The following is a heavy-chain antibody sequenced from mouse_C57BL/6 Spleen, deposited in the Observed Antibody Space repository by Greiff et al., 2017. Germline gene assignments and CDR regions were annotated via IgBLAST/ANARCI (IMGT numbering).Heavy chain of an antibody. CDR3: AGDGDYFDY. D-gene: IGHD3-3*01. J-gene: IGHJ2*01. V-gene: IGHV1-82*01. CDR2: IYPGDGDT. Sequence: QVQLQQSGPELVKPGASVKISCKASGYAFSSSWMNWVKQRPGKGLEWIGRIYPGDGDTNYNGKSKGKATLTADKSSSTAYMQLSSLTSEDSAVYFCAGDGDYFDYWGQGTTLTVSS. CDR1: GYAFSSSW.